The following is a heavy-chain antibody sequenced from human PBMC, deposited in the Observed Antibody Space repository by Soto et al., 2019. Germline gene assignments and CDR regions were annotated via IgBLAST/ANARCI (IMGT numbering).Heavy chain of an antibody. CDR1: VFPFSLYS. D-gene: IGHD3-3*01. J-gene: IGHJ4*02. CDR2: ISSSSSTI. Sequence: GVSLILPCGASVFPFSLYSMHWVRHAPGKALEWVSYISSSSSTIYYADSVKGRFTISRDNAKNSLYLQMNSLRAEDTAVYYCSRDKGFPYYDFFEIEYFDYWGQGTLVTVSS. V-gene: IGHV3-48*01. CDR3: SRDKGFPYYDFFEIEYFDY.